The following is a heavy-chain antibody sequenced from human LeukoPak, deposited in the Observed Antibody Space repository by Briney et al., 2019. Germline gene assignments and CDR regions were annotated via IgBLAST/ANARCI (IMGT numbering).Heavy chain of an antibody. CDR3: AREAYYYGSGREPYYYYYGVDV. CDR1: GGTFSSYA. J-gene: IGHJ6*02. V-gene: IGHV1-69*13. CDR2: IIPIFGTA. D-gene: IGHD3-10*01. Sequence: VKVSCKASGGTFSSYAISWVRQAPGQGLEWMGGIIPIFGTANYAQKFQGRVTITADESTSTAYMELSSLRSEDTAVYYCAREAYYYGSGREPYYYYYGVDVWGQGTTVTVSS.